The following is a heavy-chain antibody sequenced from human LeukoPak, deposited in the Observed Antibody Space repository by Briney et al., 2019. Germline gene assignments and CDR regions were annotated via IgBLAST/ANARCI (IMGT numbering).Heavy chain of an antibody. J-gene: IGHJ4*02. Sequence: GGSLRLSCAASGFIFSSHSMSWVRHAPGKGLEWVSTISDSGSSTSYAPSVKGRFTISRDNSKIMVYMQMNSLRAEDTAVYFCTKDDYDPIGAFTSAYWGRGTLVSVSS. CDR2: ISDSGSST. D-gene: IGHD3-22*01. V-gene: IGHV3-23*01. CDR3: TKDDYDPIGAFTSAY. CDR1: GFIFSSHS.